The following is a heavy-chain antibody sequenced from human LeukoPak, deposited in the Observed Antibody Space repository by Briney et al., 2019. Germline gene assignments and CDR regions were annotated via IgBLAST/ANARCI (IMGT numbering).Heavy chain of an antibody. CDR1: GASISSYY. D-gene: IGHD3-22*01. Sequence: SETLSLTCTVSGASISSYYWSWIRQPPGKGREGMGYIYYIGSTNYNPSFKSRVTISVDTSKNQFSLKVSSVTAADTAVYYCARWSYYYDSSGYRSDAFDIWGQGTMVTVSS. CDR3: ARWSYYYDSSGYRSDAFDI. V-gene: IGHV4-59*08. J-gene: IGHJ3*02. CDR2: IYYIGST.